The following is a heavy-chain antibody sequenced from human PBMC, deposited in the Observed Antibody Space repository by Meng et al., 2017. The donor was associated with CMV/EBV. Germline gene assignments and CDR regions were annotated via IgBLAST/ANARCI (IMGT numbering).Heavy chain of an antibody. CDR2: IIPILGIA. CDR3: ALGGMVPAAEYGMDV. J-gene: IGHJ6*02. CDR1: GGTFSSYA. Sequence: SVKVSCEASGGTFSSYAISWVRQAPGQGLEWMGGIIPILGIANYAQKFQGRVTITADKSTSTAYMELSSLRSEDTAVYYCALGGMVPAAEYGMDVWGQGTTVTVSS. D-gene: IGHD2-2*01. V-gene: IGHV1-69*10.